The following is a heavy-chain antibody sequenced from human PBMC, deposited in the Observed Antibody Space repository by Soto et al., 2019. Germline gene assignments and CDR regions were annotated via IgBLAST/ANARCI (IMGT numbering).Heavy chain of an antibody. V-gene: IGHV4-59*08. CDR1: GGSISSYY. Sequence: QVQLQESGPGLVKPSETLSLTCTVSGGSISSYYWSWIRQPPGKGLEWIGYIYYSGSTNYNPSLKSRVTISVDTSKNQFSLKLSSVTAADTAVYYCARQQYQLLSYNWFDPWGQGTLVTVSS. D-gene: IGHD2-2*01. CDR3: ARQQYQLLSYNWFDP. CDR2: IYYSGST. J-gene: IGHJ5*02.